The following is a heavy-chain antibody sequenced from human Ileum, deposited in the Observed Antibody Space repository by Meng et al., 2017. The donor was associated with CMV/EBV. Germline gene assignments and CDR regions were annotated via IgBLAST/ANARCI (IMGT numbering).Heavy chain of an antibody. Sequence: QVLLPKAGAGLLKPSESLALLFAVYSGSFSDFFWGWIRQPPGKGLEWIGESSHSGNTKYNPSLKSRVTISVDASKNQFSLNMRSVTAADTAVYYCARGRDFWWEMDYTGQGTLVTVSS. CDR3: ARGRDFWWEMDY. V-gene: IGHV4-34*01. J-gene: IGHJ4*02. D-gene: IGHD1-26*01. CDR1: SGSFSDFF. CDR2: SSHSGNT.